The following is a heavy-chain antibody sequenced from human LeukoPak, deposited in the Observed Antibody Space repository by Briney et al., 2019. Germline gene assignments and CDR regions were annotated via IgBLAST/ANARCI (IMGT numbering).Heavy chain of an antibody. CDR3: ARTYYYGSGRYFDY. Sequence: SETLSLTCSVSGGSMSSYYWSWIRQPPGKGLEWIGYIYYSGSTNYNPSLKSRVTISVDTSKNQFSLKLSSVTAADTAIYYCARTYYYGSGRYFDYWGQGTLVTVSS. CDR1: GGSMSSYY. V-gene: IGHV4-59*01. J-gene: IGHJ4*02. D-gene: IGHD3-10*01. CDR2: IYYSGST.